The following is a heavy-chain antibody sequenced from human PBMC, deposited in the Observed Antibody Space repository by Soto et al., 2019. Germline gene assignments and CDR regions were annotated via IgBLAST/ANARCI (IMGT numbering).Heavy chain of an antibody. V-gene: IGHV3-7*03. J-gene: IGHJ4*02. CDR3: AGWGGHDYNY. Sequence: EVQLLGSGGGLVQPGGSLRLSCVGSGFTFSTYWMNWVRQAPGKGLEWVANINPDGNVGTYVDSVRGRFTTSSDNAKNSLYLQMNSLGADDTAVYFCAGWGGHDYNYWGQGIMVTVSS. D-gene: IGHD4-4*01. CDR1: GFTFSTYW. CDR2: INPDGNVG.